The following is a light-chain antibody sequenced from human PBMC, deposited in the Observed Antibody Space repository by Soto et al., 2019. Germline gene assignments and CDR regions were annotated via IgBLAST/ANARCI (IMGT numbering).Light chain of an antibody. V-gene: IGKV3-15*01. Sequence: EIVMTQSPATLSVSPGERVTLSCRASQSVRTNLAWYHQRPGQAPRLLIYAASARATGVPARFSGSGSGTEFTPSISGLQPEDSGLYYCQQYNNWQTFGQGTKVDI. CDR2: AAS. CDR1: QSVRTN. CDR3: QQYNNWQT. J-gene: IGKJ1*01.